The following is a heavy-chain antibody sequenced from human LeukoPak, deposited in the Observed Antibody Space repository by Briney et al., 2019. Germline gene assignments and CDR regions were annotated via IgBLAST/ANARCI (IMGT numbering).Heavy chain of an antibody. J-gene: IGHJ4*02. V-gene: IGHV3-66*01. CDR2: IYSGGST. D-gene: IGHD5-18*01. CDR3: AGANSYGYEGYDY. Sequence: GGSLRLSCAASGFTVSSNYMSWVRQAPGKGLEWASVIYSGGSTYYADSVKGRFTISRDNSKNTLYLQMNSLRAEDTAVYYCAGANSYGYEGYDYWGQGTLVTVSS. CDR1: GFTVSSNY.